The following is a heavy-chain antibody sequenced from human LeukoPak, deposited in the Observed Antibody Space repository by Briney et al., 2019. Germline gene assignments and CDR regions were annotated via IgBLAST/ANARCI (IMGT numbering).Heavy chain of an antibody. Sequence: SETLSLTCTVSGGSISSYYWSWIRQPPGKGLEWIGYIYYSGSTNYNPSLKSRVTISVDTSKNQFSLKLSSVTAADTAVYYCSRGISGDMATICNYWGQGTLVTVSS. V-gene: IGHV4-59*08. J-gene: IGHJ4*02. CDR3: SRGISGDMATICNY. CDR2: IYYSGST. D-gene: IGHD5-24*01. CDR1: GGSISSYY.